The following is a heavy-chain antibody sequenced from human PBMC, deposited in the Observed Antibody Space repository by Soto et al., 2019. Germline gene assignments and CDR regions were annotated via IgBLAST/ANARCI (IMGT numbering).Heavy chain of an antibody. CDR2: ICPSDSYT. V-gene: IGHV5-10-1*01. CDR1: RYSFTSYW. CDR3: DRLGASLIFGSVTYSFDL. J-gene: IGHJ4*02. D-gene: IGHD3-3*01. Sequence: ERLKISCKGSRYSFTSYWSTCLRQMSGNGREWRVRICPSDSYTRYRPSFQVHVTMSADKSTSTAYLQWISLKGSDTAMYFCDRLGASLIFGSVTYSFDLWGQGTLVTVPS.